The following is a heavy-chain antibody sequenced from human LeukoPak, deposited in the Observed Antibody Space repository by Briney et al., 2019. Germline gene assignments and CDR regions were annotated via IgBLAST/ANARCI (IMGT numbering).Heavy chain of an antibody. Sequence: GGSLRLSCAASGFSFSSNWMHWVRQAPGKGLVWVSRVNSDGSGTSYADSVKGRFAISRDNAKNTLYLQMNSLRAEDTAVYYCATSLGPLTDYWGRGTLVTVSS. J-gene: IGHJ4*02. CDR3: ATSLGPLTDY. V-gene: IGHV3-74*01. D-gene: IGHD7-27*01. CDR1: GFSFSSNW. CDR2: VNSDGSGT.